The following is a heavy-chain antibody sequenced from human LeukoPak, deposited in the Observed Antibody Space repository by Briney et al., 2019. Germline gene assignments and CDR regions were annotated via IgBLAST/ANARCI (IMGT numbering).Heavy chain of an antibody. V-gene: IGHV3-23*01. J-gene: IGHJ4*02. CDR1: GFTFSSYA. Sequence: GGSLRLSCAASGFTFSSYAMNWVRQAPGKGLEWVSGISGSGDNTYYADSVKGRFTISRDNSKNTLFLQMNSLRAEDTAVYYCAKVCSGDIAAALNCWGQGTLVPVSS. CDR3: AKVCSGDIAAALNC. D-gene: IGHD6-13*01. CDR2: ISGSGDNT.